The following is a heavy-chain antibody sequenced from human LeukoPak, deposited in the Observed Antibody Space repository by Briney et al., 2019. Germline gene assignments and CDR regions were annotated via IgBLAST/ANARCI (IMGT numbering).Heavy chain of an antibody. D-gene: IGHD1-14*01. J-gene: IGHJ5*02. CDR2: ISSSGSTI. V-gene: IGHV3-48*03. CDR1: GFTFSSYE. Sequence: GGSLRLSCAASGFTFSSYEMNWVRQAPGKGLEWVSYISSSGSTIYYADSVKGRFTISRDNAKNSLYLQMNSLRAEGTAVYYCARRYPWFDPWGQGTLVTVSS. CDR3: ARRYPWFDP.